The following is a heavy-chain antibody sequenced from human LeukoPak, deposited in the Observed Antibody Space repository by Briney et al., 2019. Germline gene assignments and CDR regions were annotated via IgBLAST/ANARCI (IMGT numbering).Heavy chain of an antibody. CDR3: ARRYYYGSSGSQSSPIDY. D-gene: IGHD3-22*01. CDR2: INHSGST. J-gene: IGHJ4*02. CDR1: GGSFSGYY. V-gene: IGHV4-34*01. Sequence: SETLSLTCAVYGGSFSGYYWGWIRQPPGKGLEWMGEINHSGSTNYNPSLKSRVTISVDTSKNQFSLKLSSVTAADTAVYYCARRYYYGSSGSQSSPIDYWGQGTLVTVSS.